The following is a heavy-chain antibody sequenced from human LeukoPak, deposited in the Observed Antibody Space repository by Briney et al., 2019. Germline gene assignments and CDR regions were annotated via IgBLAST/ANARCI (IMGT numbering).Heavy chain of an antibody. J-gene: IGHJ4*02. CDR3: ARDPEWELLYFDY. Sequence: PGGSLRLSCAASGFTFTNYGMHWVRQAPGKGLEWVAVISYDGSDKYYADSVKGRFTISRDNSKNTLYLQMNSLRAEDTAVYYCARDPEWELLYFDYWGQGTLVTVSS. V-gene: IGHV3-30*03. CDR1: GFTFTNYG. CDR2: ISYDGSDK. D-gene: IGHD1-26*01.